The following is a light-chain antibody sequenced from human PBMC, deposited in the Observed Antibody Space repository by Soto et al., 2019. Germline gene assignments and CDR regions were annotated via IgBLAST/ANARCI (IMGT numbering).Light chain of an antibody. V-gene: IGLV2-14*01. J-gene: IGLJ2*01. CDR1: SSDVGGYNY. CDR3: SSYSSSSTLRDVV. Sequence: QSALTQPASVSGSPGQSITISCTGTSSDVGGYNYVSWYQQHPGKAPKLMIYDVSNRPSGVSNRFSGSKSGNTASLTISGLQAEDEAEYYCSSYSSSSTLRDVVFGGGTKLTVL. CDR2: DVS.